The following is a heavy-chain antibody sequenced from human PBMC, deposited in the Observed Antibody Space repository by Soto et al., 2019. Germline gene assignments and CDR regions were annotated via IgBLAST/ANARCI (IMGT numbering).Heavy chain of an antibody. CDR1: GGSISSSNW. CDR2: IYYSGST. Sequence: SETLSLTCTVSGGSISSSNWWSWVRQPPGKGLEWIGYIYYSGSTNYNPSLKSRVTISVDTSKNQFSLKLSSVTAADTAVYYCARQGSWYGSGSYFDYWGQGTLVTVSS. CDR3: ARQGSWYGSGSYFDY. V-gene: IGHV4-4*02. J-gene: IGHJ4*02. D-gene: IGHD3-10*01.